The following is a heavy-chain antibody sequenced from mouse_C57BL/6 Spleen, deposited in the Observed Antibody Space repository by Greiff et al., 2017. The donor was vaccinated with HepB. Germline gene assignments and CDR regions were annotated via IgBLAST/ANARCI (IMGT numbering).Heavy chain of an antibody. V-gene: IGHV5-9*01. Sequence: EVQLVESGGGLVKPGGSLKLSCAASGFTFSSYTMSWVRQTPEKRLEWVATISGGGGNTYYPDSVKGRFTISRDNAKNTLYLQMSSLRSEDTALYYCARHGQLGPNLYFDYWGQGTTLTVSS. CDR1: GFTFSSYT. D-gene: IGHD4-1*02. CDR2: ISGGGGNT. CDR3: ARHGQLGPNLYFDY. J-gene: IGHJ2*01.